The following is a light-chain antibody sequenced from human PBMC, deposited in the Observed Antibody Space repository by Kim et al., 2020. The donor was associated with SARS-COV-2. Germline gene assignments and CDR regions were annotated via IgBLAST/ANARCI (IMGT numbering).Light chain of an antibody. V-gene: IGKV1-39*01. Sequence: DIQMTQSPSSLSASVGDRVTINCRSSQSIPNQLNWYQQKPGKAPNLLIFAAFGLQSGVPSRFSGSRSGTDFTLTISSLQPEDSATYYCQQSHTFPYTFGQGTKLEI. CDR2: AAF. CDR3: QQSHTFPYT. J-gene: IGKJ2*01. CDR1: QSIPNQ.